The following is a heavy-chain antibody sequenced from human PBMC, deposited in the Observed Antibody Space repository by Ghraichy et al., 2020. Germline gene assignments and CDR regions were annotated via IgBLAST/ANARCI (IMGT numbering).Heavy chain of an antibody. J-gene: IGHJ4*02. CDR3: ARHDSSGWTGGFDC. CDR2: IYYSGST. CDR1: GGSISGYY. Sequence: SETLSLTCTVSGGSISGYYWNWIRQPPGKRLEWIGYIYYSGSTSYNPSLQSRVTLSVDTSKNQFSLDLSSVTAADMAVYYCARHDSSGWTGGFDCWGQGALVTVSS. D-gene: IGHD3-22*01. V-gene: IGHV4-59*08.